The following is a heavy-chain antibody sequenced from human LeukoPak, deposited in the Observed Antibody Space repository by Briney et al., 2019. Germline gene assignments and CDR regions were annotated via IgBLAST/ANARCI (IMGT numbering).Heavy chain of an antibody. CDR2: IYTSGST. Sequence: SETLSLTCTVSGDSISTGSYYWSWIRQPAGKGLEWIGRIYTSGSTNYNPSLKSRVTMSVDTSKNQFSLKLGSVTAADTAVYYCARDLRSGYYWGQVSDAFDIWGQGTMVTVSS. V-gene: IGHV4-61*02. CDR3: ARDLRSGYYWGQVSDAFDI. J-gene: IGHJ3*02. D-gene: IGHD3-22*01. CDR1: GDSISTGSYY.